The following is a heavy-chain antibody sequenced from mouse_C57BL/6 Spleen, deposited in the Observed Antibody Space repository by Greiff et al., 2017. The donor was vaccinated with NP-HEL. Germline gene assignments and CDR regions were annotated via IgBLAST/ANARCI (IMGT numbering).Heavy chain of an antibody. V-gene: IGHV1-61*01. CDR1: GYTFTSYW. J-gene: IGHJ3*01. CDR3: ARSGWDGAY. Sequence: QVQLQQPGAELVRPGSSVKLSCKASGYTFTSYWMDWVKQRPGQGLEWIGNIYPSDSETHYNQKFKDKATLTVDKSSSTAYMQLSSLTSEESAVYYCARSGWDGAYWGQGTLVTVSA. D-gene: IGHD3-1*01. CDR2: IYPSDSET.